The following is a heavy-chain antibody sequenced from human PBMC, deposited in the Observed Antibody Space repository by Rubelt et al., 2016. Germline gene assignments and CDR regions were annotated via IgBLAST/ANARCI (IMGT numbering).Heavy chain of an antibody. CDR2: IKQDGSEK. CDR1: GFTFSSYW. V-gene: IGHV3-7*01. D-gene: IGHD2-2*02. Sequence: EVQLVESGGGLVQPGGSLRLSCAASGFTFSSYWMIWVRQAPGKGLEWVANIKQDGSEKYYVDSVKGRFTISRDNAKNSLYLQMNSLRAEDTAVYYCARGKCSSTSCYRIDAFDIWGQGTMVTVSS. CDR3: ARGKCSSTSCYRIDAFDI. J-gene: IGHJ3*02.